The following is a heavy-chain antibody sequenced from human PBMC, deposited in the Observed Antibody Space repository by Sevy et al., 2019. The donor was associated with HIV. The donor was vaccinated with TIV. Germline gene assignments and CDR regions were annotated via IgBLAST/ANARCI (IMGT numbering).Heavy chain of an antibody. J-gene: IGHJ4*02. Sequence: SETLSLTCTVSGGSISSYLWSWIRQPPGKGLEWIGEISYGGNSNYNPSLRSRVNISINKSKNQVSLKLTSVTAADTAVYYCAREGTSTSFDFWDQGTLVTVSS. V-gene: IGHV4-59*12. CDR3: AREGTSTSFDF. CDR2: ISYGGNS. D-gene: IGHD2-2*01. CDR1: GGSISSYL.